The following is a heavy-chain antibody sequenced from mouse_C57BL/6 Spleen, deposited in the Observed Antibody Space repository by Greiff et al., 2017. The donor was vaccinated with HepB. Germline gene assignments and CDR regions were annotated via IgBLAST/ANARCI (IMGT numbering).Heavy chain of an antibody. Sequence: DVKLVESGGGLVKPGGSLKLSCAASGFTFSSYTMSWVRQTPEKRLEWVATISGGGGNTYYPDSVKGRFTISRDNAKNTLYLKMSSLRSEDTALYYCARRLYDYDENYAMDYWGQGTSVTVSS. D-gene: IGHD2-4*01. V-gene: IGHV5-9*01. J-gene: IGHJ4*01. CDR2: ISGGGGNT. CDR3: ARRLYDYDENYAMDY. CDR1: GFTFSSYT.